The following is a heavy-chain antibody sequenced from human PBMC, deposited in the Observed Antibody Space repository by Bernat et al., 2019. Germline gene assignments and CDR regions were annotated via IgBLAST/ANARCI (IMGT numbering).Heavy chain of an antibody. CDR2: ISGSGGST. V-gene: IGHV3-23*04. CDR3: AKSHSGYEKGGLDY. D-gene: IGHD5-12*01. J-gene: IGHJ4*02. Sequence: EEQLVESGGGLVQPGGSLRLSCAASGFTFSSYAMSWVRQAPGKGLEWVSAISGSGGSTYYADSVKGRFTISRDNSKNPLYLQMNSLRAEDTAVYYCAKSHSGYEKGGLDYWGQGTLVTVSS. CDR1: GFTFSSYA.